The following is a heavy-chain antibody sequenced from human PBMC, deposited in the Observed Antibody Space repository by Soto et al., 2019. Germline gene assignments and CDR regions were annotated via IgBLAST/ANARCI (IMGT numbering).Heavy chain of an antibody. D-gene: IGHD2-21*02. V-gene: IGHV3-30*03. CDR1: GFTFSSYG. CDR3: ARDVTISFWLDP. Sequence: GGSLRLSCAASGFTFSSYGMHWVRQAPGKGLEWVAVISYDGINKVYADSVKGRFTISRDNSKNTLYLQMNSLRAEDTAVYYCARDVTISFWLDPWGQGGLVTVSS. J-gene: IGHJ5*02. CDR2: ISYDGINK.